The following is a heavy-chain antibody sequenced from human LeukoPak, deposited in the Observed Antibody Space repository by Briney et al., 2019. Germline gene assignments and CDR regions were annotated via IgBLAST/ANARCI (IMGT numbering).Heavy chain of an antibody. Sequence: SETLSLTCAVYGGSFSGYYWSWIRQPPGKGLEWIGEINHSGSTNYNPSLKSRVTISLDTSKNQFSLKLSSVTAADTAVYYCARDNNGEITRKKLFDYWGQGTLVTVSS. J-gene: IGHJ4*02. CDR3: ARDNNGEITRKKLFDY. CDR1: GGSFSGYY. D-gene: IGHD4-17*01. CDR2: INHSGST. V-gene: IGHV4-34*01.